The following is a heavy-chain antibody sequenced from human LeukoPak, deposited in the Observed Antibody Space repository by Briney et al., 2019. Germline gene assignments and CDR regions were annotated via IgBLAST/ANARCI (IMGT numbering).Heavy chain of an antibody. D-gene: IGHD3-22*01. CDR2: IKQDGTEK. CDR1: GFTFSSYW. V-gene: IGHV3-7*01. CDR3: AKAPTDYDSSGWPELDY. J-gene: IGHJ4*02. Sequence: PGGSLRLSCAASGFTFSSYWMSWVRQAPGKGLEWVANIKQDGTEKYYVDSVKGRFTISRDNSKNTLYLQMNSLRAEDTAVYYCAKAPTDYDSSGWPELDYWGQGTLVTVSS.